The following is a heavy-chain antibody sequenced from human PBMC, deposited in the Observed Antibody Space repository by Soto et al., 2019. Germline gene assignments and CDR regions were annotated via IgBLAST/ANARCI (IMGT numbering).Heavy chain of an antibody. CDR1: GFSLDTWGVG. V-gene: IGHV2-5*02. J-gene: IGHJ4*02. CDR3: ARALGSWGSYYFGH. CDR2: IYWADDK. D-gene: IGHD3-16*01. Sequence: QITLKESGPTLVRPTQTLTLTCTVSGFSLDTWGVGVGWIRQSPGKAPEWLALIYWADDKRYSPSLKNRLTITKDTSKNQVVLTVTNMDPVDTVTYYCARALGSWGSYYFGHWGQGTLVTVSS.